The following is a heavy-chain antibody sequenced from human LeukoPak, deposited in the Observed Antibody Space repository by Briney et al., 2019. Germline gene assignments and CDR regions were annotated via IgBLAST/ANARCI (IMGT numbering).Heavy chain of an antibody. Sequence: ASVKVSCKASGYTFTGYYMHWVRQAPGQGLEWMGWINPNNGGTNYAQKFQGRVTMTRDTSISTAYMELSRLRSDDTAVYYCARGGSSGSTNWFDPWGQGTLVTVSS. J-gene: IGHJ5*02. CDR3: ARGGSSGSTNWFDP. CDR2: INPNNGGT. V-gene: IGHV1-2*02. D-gene: IGHD6-19*01. CDR1: GYTFTGYY.